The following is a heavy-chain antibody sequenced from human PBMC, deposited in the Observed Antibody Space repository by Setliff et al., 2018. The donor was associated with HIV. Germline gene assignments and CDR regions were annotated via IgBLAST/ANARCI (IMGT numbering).Heavy chain of an antibody. CDR3: ARDRGKSGGVLPGWFDS. CDR2: ISSSGNTR. J-gene: IGHJ5*01. D-gene: IGHD2-15*01. CDR1: GFTFRSYE. Sequence: GGSLRLSCAASGFTFRSYEMNWVRQAPGKGLEWLSYISSSGNTRNYTDSLKGRFTISRDNARSSLYLEMNSLRAEDTAVYYCARDRGKSGGVLPGWFDSWGQGILVTVSS. V-gene: IGHV3-48*03.